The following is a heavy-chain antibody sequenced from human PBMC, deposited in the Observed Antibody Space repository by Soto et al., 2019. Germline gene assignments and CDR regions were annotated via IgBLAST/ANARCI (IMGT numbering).Heavy chain of an antibody. V-gene: IGHV3-48*02. Sequence: EVQLVESGGGLVQPGGPLRLSCAASGFTFSGYTLNWVGQAPGKGLEWVSYISSSSSFIYYADSVKGRITISRDNAKNSMYLQMNSLRDEDTAVYYCARGPPGDCGGDCHPDYWGQGTLVTVSS. CDR3: ARGPPGDCGGDCHPDY. J-gene: IGHJ4*02. CDR2: ISSSSSFI. D-gene: IGHD2-21*02. CDR1: GFTFSGYT.